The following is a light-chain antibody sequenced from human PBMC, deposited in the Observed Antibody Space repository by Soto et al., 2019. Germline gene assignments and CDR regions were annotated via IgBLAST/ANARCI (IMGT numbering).Light chain of an antibody. V-gene: IGKV2-28*01. Sequence: DIVMTQSPLSLPVTPGEPASISCRSSQSLLHSNGYNYLDWYLQKPGQSPQLLIYLGSGRASGVPDRFSGSGSGTDFTLKISRVEAEDVGVYYCMQALPAPQTFGQGTKLQIK. CDR3: MQALPAPQT. J-gene: IGKJ2*01. CDR1: QSLLHSNGYNY. CDR2: LGS.